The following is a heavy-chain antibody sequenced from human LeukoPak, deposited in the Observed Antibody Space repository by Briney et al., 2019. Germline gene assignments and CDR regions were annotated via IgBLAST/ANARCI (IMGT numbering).Heavy chain of an antibody. V-gene: IGHV3-30*02. CDR3: AKDSEGYCSSTSCYTLNY. CDR1: GFTFSSYG. CDR2: IRYDGSNK. J-gene: IGHJ4*02. Sequence: GGSLRLSCAASGFTFSSYGMHWVRQAPGKGLEGVAFIRYDGSNKYYADYVKGRFTISRDNSKNTLYLQMNSLRAEDTAVYYCAKDSEGYCSSTSCYTLNYWGQGTLVTVSS. D-gene: IGHD2-2*02.